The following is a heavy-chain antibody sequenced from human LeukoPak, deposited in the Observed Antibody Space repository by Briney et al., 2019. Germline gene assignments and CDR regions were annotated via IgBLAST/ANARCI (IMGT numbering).Heavy chain of an antibody. J-gene: IGHJ4*02. Sequence: GGSLRLSCAASGFTVSSSYMYWVRQAPGKGLEWVSGISDSGGSTYYADSVKGRFTISRDNSKSTLYLQMNSLRAEDTAVYYCAKGLGYRSYYFDYWGQGTLVTVSS. CDR3: AKGLGYRSYYFDY. D-gene: IGHD5-12*01. V-gene: IGHV3-23*01. CDR1: GFTVSSSY. CDR2: ISDSGGST.